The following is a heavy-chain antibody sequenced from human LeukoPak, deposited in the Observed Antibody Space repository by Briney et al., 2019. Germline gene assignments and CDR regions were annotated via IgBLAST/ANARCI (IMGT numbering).Heavy chain of an antibody. J-gene: IGHJ4*02. CDR3: TRVEDGGRD. D-gene: IGHD4-23*01. V-gene: IGHV7-4-1*02. CDR2: INTNTGNP. Sequence: ASVKVSCKASGYTFTNYAVNWVRQAPGRGLQWMGWINTNTGNPTYAQGSTGRFVFSLDTSVSTAYLQISSLKAEDTAVYYCTRVEDGGRDWGQGTLVTVSS. CDR1: GYTFTNYA.